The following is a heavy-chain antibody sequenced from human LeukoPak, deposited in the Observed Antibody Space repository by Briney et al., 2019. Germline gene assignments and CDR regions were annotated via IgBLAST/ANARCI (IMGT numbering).Heavy chain of an antibody. CDR1: GGTFSSYA. V-gene: IGHV1-69*13. CDR3: ARVPSGYYFDY. J-gene: IGHJ4*02. D-gene: IGHD3-10*01. Sequence: ASAKVSCKASGGTFSSYAISWVRQASGQGLEWMGGIIPIFGTANYAQKFQGRVTITADESTSTAYMELSSLRSEDTAVYYCARVPSGYYFDYWGQGTLVTVSP. CDR2: IIPIFGTA.